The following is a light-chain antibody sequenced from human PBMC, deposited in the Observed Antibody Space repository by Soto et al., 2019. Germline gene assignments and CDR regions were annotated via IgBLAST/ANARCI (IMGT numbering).Light chain of an antibody. V-gene: IGLV1-44*01. CDR2: SNN. CDR1: SCNIGSNT. Sequence: QSVLTQPPSASGTPGQRVTISCSGSSCNIGSNTVNWYQQLPGTAPKLLIYSNNHRPSGVPDRFSGSKSGTSASLAISGLQSEDEADYYCAAWDDSLNGVVFGGGTKLTVL. J-gene: IGLJ2*01. CDR3: AAWDDSLNGVV.